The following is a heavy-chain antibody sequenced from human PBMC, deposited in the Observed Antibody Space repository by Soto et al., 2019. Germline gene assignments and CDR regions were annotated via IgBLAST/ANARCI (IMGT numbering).Heavy chain of an antibody. CDR2: IYYSGST. J-gene: IGHJ6*02. V-gene: IGHV4-59*01. CDR1: GGSISSYY. Sequence: PSETLSLTCTVSGGSISSYYWSWIRQPPGKGLEWIGYIYYSGSTNYNPSLKSRVTISVDTSKNQFSLKLSSVTAADTAVFYFAILITMVRGGSYYYGMDFCGQGTTVTVSS. D-gene: IGHD3-10*01. CDR3: AILITMVRGGSYYYGMDF.